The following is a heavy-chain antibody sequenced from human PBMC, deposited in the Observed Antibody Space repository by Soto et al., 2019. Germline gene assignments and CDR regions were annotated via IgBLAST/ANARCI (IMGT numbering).Heavy chain of an antibody. CDR3: AREKYDFWTLPKGGMDV. CDR1: GYTFTSYA. V-gene: IGHV1-3*01. CDR2: INAGNGNT. D-gene: IGHD3-3*01. J-gene: IGHJ6*02. Sequence: ASVKVSCKASGYTFTSYAMHWVRQAPGQRLEWMGWINAGNGNTKYSQKFQGRVTITRDTSASTAYMELSSLRSEDTAVYYCAREKYDFWTLPKGGMDVWGQGTTVTVS.